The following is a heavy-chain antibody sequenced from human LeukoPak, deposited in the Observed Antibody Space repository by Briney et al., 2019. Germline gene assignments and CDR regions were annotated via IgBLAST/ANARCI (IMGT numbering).Heavy chain of an antibody. Sequence: KPSQTLSLTCTVSGGSISIGSYYWAWILQPAGKGLEWIGLIYTSEITNYNPSLKSRLTVSVHPSKNQFSLKVTSLTAADTAVYYCARGLTYCTGGTCSCYFDYWGQGTLVTVSS. CDR3: ARGLTYCTGGTCSCYFDY. D-gene: IGHD2-15*01. J-gene: IGHJ4*02. V-gene: IGHV4-61*02. CDR1: GGSISIGSYY. CDR2: IYTSEIT.